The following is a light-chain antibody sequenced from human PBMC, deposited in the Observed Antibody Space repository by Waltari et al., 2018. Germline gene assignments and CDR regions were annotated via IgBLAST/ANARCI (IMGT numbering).Light chain of an antibody. J-gene: IGKJ2*01. CDR3: QQSYSTPHT. CDR2: AAS. V-gene: IGKV1-39*01. CDR1: QSISSY. Sequence: DIQMTQSASSLSASVGDRVTTTCRASQSISSYLNWYQQKPGKAPKLLIYAASSLQSGVPSMFSGSGSGTDFTLTISCLQPEDFATYYCQQSYSTPHTFGQGTKLEIK.